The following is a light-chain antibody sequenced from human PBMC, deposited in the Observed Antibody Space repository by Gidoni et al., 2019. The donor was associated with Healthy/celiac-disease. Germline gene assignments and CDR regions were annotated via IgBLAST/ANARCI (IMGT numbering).Light chain of an antibody. V-gene: IGKV1-39*01. J-gene: IGKJ4*01. CDR2: AAS. Sequence: DIQMTQSPSSLSASVGDRDTITCRASQSISSYLNCYQQKPGKAPKLLIYAASSLQSGVPSRFSGSGSGTDFTLTISSLQPEDFATYYCQQSYSTPPLTFXAXTKVEIK. CDR3: QQSYSTPPLT. CDR1: QSISSY.